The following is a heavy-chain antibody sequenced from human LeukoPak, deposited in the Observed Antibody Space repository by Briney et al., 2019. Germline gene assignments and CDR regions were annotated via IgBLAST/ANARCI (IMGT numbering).Heavy chain of an antibody. CDR3: ARGQYPPDIVVVPAAMDY. J-gene: IGHJ4*02. D-gene: IGHD2-2*01. V-gene: IGHV1-8*01. CDR1: GYTFTSYD. CDR2: MNPNSGNT. Sequence: GASVKVSCKASGYTFTSYDINWVRQATGQGLEWMGWMNPNSGNTGYAQKFQGRVTMTRNTSISTAYMELSSLRSEDTAVYYCARGQYPPDIVVVPAAMDYWGQGTLVTVSS.